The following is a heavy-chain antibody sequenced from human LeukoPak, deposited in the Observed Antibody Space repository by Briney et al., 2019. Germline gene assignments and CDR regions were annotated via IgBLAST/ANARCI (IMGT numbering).Heavy chain of an antibody. CDR1: GGSISSGDYY. Sequence: PSETLSLTCTVSGGSISSGDYYWSWIRQPPGKGLEWIGYIYYSGSTYYNPSLKSRVTISVDTSTNQFSLKLSSVTAADTAVYYCARDVRRITIFGVVIKAFDIWGQGTMVTVSS. J-gene: IGHJ3*02. CDR3: ARDVRRITIFGVVIKAFDI. V-gene: IGHV4-30-4*08. D-gene: IGHD3-3*01. CDR2: IYYSGST.